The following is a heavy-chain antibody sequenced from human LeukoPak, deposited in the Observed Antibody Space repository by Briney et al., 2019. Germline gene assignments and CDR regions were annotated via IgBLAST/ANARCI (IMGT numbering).Heavy chain of an antibody. Sequence: GGSLRLSCAASGFTFSSYAMSWVRQAPGKGLEWVSAISGSGGSTYYSDSVKGRFTISRDNSKNTLYLQMNSLRAEDTAVYYCAKDHFYDSSGYYYFDYWGQGTLVTVSS. CDR3: AKDHFYDSSGYYYFDY. CDR1: GFTFSSYA. D-gene: IGHD3-22*01. J-gene: IGHJ4*02. CDR2: ISGSGGST. V-gene: IGHV3-23*01.